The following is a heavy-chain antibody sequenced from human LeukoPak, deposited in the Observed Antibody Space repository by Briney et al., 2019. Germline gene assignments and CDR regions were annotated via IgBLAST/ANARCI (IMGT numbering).Heavy chain of an antibody. Sequence: GGSQRLFCSASGFTFCNYDMHCVRQSPGKGLECVSSIRSNGGNTYYADSVKRRFTISRDNSKNTLYLEMSSLRGEDTAVYYWVKTSRDGGVLQPGRDFD. CDR2: IRSNGGNT. CDR3: VKTSRDGGVLQPGRDFD. J-gene: IGHJ4*01. D-gene: IGHD2-8*02. CDR1: GFTFCNYD. V-gene: IGHV3-64D*06.